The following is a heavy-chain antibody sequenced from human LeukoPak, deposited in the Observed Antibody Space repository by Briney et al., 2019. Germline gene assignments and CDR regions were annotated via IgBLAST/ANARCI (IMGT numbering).Heavy chain of an antibody. J-gene: IGHJ4*02. Sequence: GSLRLSCTASGFTFSSFAMSWVRQAPGKGLEWIGEINHSGSTNYNPSLKSRVTISVDTSKNQFSLKLSSVTAADTAVYYCASSSPIDYWGQGTLVTVSS. CDR3: ASSSPIDY. D-gene: IGHD2-2*01. V-gene: IGHV4-34*01. CDR1: GFTFSSFA. CDR2: INHSGST.